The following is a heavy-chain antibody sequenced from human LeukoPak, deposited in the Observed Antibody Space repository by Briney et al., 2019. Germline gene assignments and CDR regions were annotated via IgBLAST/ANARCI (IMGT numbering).Heavy chain of an antibody. D-gene: IGHD2-8*01. CDR3: ARRMVYAIRLGMDV. J-gene: IGHJ6*02. CDR1: GGSFSGYY. CDR2: INHSGST. Sequence: PSETLSLTCAVYGGSFSGYYWSWIRQPPGKGLEWIGEINHSGSTNYNPSLKSRVTISVDTSKNQFPLKLSSVTAADTAVYYCARRMVYAIRLGMDVWGQGTTVTVSS. V-gene: IGHV4-34*01.